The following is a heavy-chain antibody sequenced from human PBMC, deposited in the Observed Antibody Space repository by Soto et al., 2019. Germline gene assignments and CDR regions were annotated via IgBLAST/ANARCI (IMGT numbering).Heavy chain of an antibody. V-gene: IGHV4-59*12. D-gene: IGHD3-3*01. J-gene: IGHJ5*02. CDR3: ARSITIFGVVITDNWFDP. CDR1: GGSISSYS. CDR2: VYYSGST. Sequence: KPSETLSLTCTVSGGSISSYSWSWIRQPPGKGLEWIGYVYYSGSTNYSPSLKSRVTISVDRSKNQFSLKLSSVTAADTAVYYCARSITIFGVVITDNWFDPWGQGTLVTVSS.